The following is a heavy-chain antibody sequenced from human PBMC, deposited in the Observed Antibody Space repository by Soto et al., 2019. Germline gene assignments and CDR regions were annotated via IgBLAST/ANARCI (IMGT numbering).Heavy chain of an antibody. CDR3: ARDGAHYDIDY. J-gene: IGHJ4*02. V-gene: IGHV3-33*01. D-gene: IGHD3-22*01. CDR2: ISSDGTTT. CDR1: GFTFDTFG. Sequence: QVQLVESGGGVVQPGGSLRLSCAASGFTFDTFGMHWVRQAPGKGLDWVAFISSDGTTTHSADSVEGRVTISRDNSRSTMYLQMNSLRAEDTAVYFCARDGAHYDIDYWGQGTLITVSS.